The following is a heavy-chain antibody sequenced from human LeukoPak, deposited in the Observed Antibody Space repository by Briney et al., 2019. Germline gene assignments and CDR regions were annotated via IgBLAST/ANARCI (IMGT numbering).Heavy chain of an antibody. Sequence: PSETLSLTCAVSGGSISSGGYSWSWIRQPPGKGLEWIGYIYHSGSTYYNPSLKSRVTISVDRSKNQFSLKLSSVTAADTAVYYCARHSYSSGWYGGDGFDYWGQGTLVTVSS. J-gene: IGHJ4*02. CDR2: IYHSGST. V-gene: IGHV4-30-2*01. CDR3: ARHSYSSGWYGGDGFDY. CDR1: GGSISSGGYS. D-gene: IGHD6-19*01.